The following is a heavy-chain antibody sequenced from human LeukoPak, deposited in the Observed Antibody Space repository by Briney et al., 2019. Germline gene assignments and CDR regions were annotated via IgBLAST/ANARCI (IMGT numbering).Heavy chain of an antibody. J-gene: IGHJ6*02. CDR1: GGSISRYY. CDR3: ARDFIAVAGTDAHYYYYYGMDV. D-gene: IGHD6-19*01. CDR2: IYYSGST. V-gene: IGHV4-59*01. Sequence: SETLSLTCTVSGGSISRYYWSWIRQPPGKGLEWIGYIYYSGSTNYNPSLKSRVTISVDTSKNQFSLKLSSVTAADTAVYYCARDFIAVAGTDAHYYYYYGMDVWGQGTTVTVSS.